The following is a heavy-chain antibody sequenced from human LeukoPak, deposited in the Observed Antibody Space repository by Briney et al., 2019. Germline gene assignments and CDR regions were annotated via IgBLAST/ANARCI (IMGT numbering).Heavy chain of an antibody. V-gene: IGHV4-59*12. J-gene: IGHJ3*02. CDR2: ISYSGST. CDR3: ARDLVTVTKGFDI. Sequence: PSETLSLTCTVSGGSISSYFWSWLRQPPGKRLEWIGYISYSGSTDHNPSLKSRVTLSVDTSKNRLPLKLSSVTAADTAVYYCARDLVTVTKGFDIWGQGTMVSVSS. CDR1: GGSISSYF. D-gene: IGHD4-17*01.